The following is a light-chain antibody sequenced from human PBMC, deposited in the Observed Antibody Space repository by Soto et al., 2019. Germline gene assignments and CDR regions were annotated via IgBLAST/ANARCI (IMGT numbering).Light chain of an antibody. CDR3: SSYTISSTWV. Sequence: QSALTQPASVSGSPGQSITISCTGTGSDVGGYNYVSWYQQFPGKAPKLIIYEVTNRPSGVSNRFSASKSDNTASLTISGLQAEDEADYYCSSYTISSTWVFGGGTKLTVL. CDR2: EVT. V-gene: IGLV2-14*01. CDR1: GSDVGGYNY. J-gene: IGLJ3*02.